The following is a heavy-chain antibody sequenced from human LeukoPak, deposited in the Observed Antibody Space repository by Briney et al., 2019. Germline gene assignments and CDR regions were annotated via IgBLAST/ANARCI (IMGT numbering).Heavy chain of an antibody. CDR2: IIPILGIA. D-gene: IGHD3-10*01. Sequence: SVKVSCKASGGTFSSYAISWVRQAPGQGLEWMGRIIPILGIANYAQKFQGRVTITADKSTSTAYMELSSLRSEDTAVYYCARDFPSYYGSGSYYEAYYYGTDVWGQGTTVTVSS. V-gene: IGHV1-69*04. J-gene: IGHJ6*02. CDR1: GGTFSSYA. CDR3: ARDFPSYYGSGSYYEAYYYGTDV.